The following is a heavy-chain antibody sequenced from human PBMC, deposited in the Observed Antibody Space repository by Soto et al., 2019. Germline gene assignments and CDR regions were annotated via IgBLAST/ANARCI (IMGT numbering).Heavy chain of an antibody. J-gene: IGHJ3*02. V-gene: IGHV4-30-2*01. CDR1: GGSISSGGYS. D-gene: IGHD1-26*01. CDR2: IYHSGST. Sequence: QLQLQESGSGLVKPSQTLSLTCAVSGGSISSGGYSWSWIRQPPGKGLEWIGYIYHSGSTYYNPSHKSRVPISVDRSKNQFSLKLSSVTAADTAVYYCARGLGGTANAFDIWGQGTMVTVSS. CDR3: ARGLGGTANAFDI.